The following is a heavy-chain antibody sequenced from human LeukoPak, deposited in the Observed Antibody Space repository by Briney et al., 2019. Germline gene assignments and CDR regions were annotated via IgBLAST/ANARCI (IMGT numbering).Heavy chain of an antibody. CDR3: ARQPMVRGVVDYCYYGMDV. Sequence: SETLSLTCTVSGGSISSSSYYWGWIRQPPGKGLEWIGSIYYSGSAYYNPSLKSRVTISVDTSKNQFSLKLSSVTAADTAVCYCARQPMVRGVVDYCYYGMDVWGQGTTVTVSS. V-gene: IGHV4-39*01. CDR2: IYYSGSA. CDR1: GGSISSSSYY. D-gene: IGHD3-10*01. J-gene: IGHJ6*02.